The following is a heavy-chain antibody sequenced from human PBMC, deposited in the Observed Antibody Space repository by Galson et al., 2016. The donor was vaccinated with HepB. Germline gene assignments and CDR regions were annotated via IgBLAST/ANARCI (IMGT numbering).Heavy chain of an antibody. CDR1: GYSFTRNW. CDR3: ARHKSTGWYVRLMAV. V-gene: IGHV5-10-1*01. J-gene: IGHJ6*02. D-gene: IGHD6-19*01. CDR2: IDPSDSYA. Sequence: QSGAEVKKPGESLRISCKGSGYSFTRNWISWVRQMPGKGLEWMGRIDPSDSYASYSPSFQGHVTISADKSISTAYLQWSSLKASDSAMCYCARHKSTGWYVRLMAVWGQGTTVTVSS.